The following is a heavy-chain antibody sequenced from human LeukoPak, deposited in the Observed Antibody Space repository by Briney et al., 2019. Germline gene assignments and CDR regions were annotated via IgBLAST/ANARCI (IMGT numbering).Heavy chain of an antibody. Sequence: SETLSLTCTVSGGSISSSSYYWGWIRQPPGKGLEWIGSIYYSGSTYYNPSLKSRVTISVDTSKNQFSLKLSSVTAADTAVYYCARVSIGYNWFDPWGQGTLVTVSS. CDR1: GGSISSSSYY. V-gene: IGHV4-39*07. D-gene: IGHD2/OR15-2a*01. CDR3: ARVSIGYNWFDP. CDR2: IYYSGST. J-gene: IGHJ5*02.